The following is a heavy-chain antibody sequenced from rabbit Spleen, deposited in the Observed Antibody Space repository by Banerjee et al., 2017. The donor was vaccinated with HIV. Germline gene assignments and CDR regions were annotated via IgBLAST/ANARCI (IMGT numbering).Heavy chain of an antibody. J-gene: IGHJ2*01. Sequence: QSLEESGGGLVKPGGTLTLTCTVSGFSFSSNWICWVRQAPGKGLEWIACIDTNDGDTDYANWPKGRFTISKTSSTTVTLQMTSLTAADTVTYFCARNYVNAFDPWGQGTLVTVS. CDR1: GFSFSSNW. V-gene: IGHV1S40*01. CDR2: IDTNDGDT. D-gene: IGHD1-1*01. CDR3: ARNYVNAFDP.